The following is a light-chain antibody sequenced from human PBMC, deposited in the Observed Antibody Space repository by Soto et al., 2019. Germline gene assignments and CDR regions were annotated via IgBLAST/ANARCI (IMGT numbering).Light chain of an antibody. V-gene: IGLV2-23*03. CDR3: CSYAGSSTFDWV. CDR1: SSDVGSYNL. J-gene: IGLJ3*02. Sequence: QSALTQPASVSGSPXXXXTISCTGTSSDVGSYNLVSWYQQHPGKAPKLMIYEGSKRPSGVSNRFSGSKSGNTASLTISGLQAEDEADYYCCSYAGSSTFDWVFGGGTKVTVL. CDR2: EGS.